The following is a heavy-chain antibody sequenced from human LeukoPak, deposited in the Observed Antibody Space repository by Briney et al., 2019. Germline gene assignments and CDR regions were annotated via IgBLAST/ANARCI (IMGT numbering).Heavy chain of an antibody. J-gene: IGHJ4*02. CDR2: TYYRSKWYN. CDR1: GDSVSSNSAA. V-gene: IGHV6-1*01. Sequence: SQTLSLTCAISGDSVSSNSAAWNWIRQSPSRGIEWLGRTYYRSKWYNDYAVSVKSRITINPDTSKNQFSLQLNSVTPEDTAVYYCARGYASSYSGSSWYNIWGQGTLVTVSS. CDR3: ARGYASSYSGSSWYNI. D-gene: IGHD6-13*01.